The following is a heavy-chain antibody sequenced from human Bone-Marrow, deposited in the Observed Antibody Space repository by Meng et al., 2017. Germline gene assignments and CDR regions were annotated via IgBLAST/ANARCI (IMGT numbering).Heavy chain of an antibody. V-gene: IGHV1-2*02. CDR1: GYTFTGYY. CDR3: AREGGPDKWFDP. J-gene: IGHJ5*02. D-gene: IGHD2-15*01. Sequence: QGQLVQFGAEGKKPGASVTVSCKASGYTFTGYYIHWVRQAPGQGLEWMGWLNPNGGGTYYAQQFQGRVTMTRDTSINTAYLELSRLTSADTAVYYCAREGGPDKWFDPWGQGTLVTVSS. CDR2: LNPNGGGT.